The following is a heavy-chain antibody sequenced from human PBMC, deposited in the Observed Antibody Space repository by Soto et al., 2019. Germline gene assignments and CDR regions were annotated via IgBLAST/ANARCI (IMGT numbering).Heavy chain of an antibody. CDR2: ISAYNGNT. V-gene: IGHV1-18*01. J-gene: IGHJ4*02. Sequence: ASAKVSCKASGYTFTSYGICWVRQAIGQGLEWMGWISAYNGNTNYAQKLQGRVTMTTDTSMSTAYMELRSLRSDDTAVYYCARDFYGSGYYPFDYWGQGTLVTVSS. D-gene: IGHD3-22*01. CDR3: ARDFYGSGYYPFDY. CDR1: GYTFTSYG.